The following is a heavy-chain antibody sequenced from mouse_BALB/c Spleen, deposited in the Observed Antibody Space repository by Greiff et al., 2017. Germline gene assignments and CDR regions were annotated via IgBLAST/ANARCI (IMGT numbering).Heavy chain of an antibody. D-gene: IGHD1-1*01. CDR3: ARNHITTVVANYYAMDY. CDR2: IWSGGST. V-gene: IGHV2-2*02. CDR1: GFSLTSYG. Sequence: QVQLQQSGPGLVQPSQSLSITCTVSGFSLTSYGVHWVRQSPGKGLEWLGVIWSGGSTDYNAAFISRLSISKDNSKSQVFFKMNSLQANDTAIYYCARNHITTVVANYYAMDYWGQGTSVTVSS. J-gene: IGHJ4*01.